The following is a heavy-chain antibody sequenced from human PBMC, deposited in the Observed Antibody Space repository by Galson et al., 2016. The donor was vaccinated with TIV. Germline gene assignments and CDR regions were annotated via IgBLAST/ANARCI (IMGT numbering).Heavy chain of an antibody. CDR1: GFTFSSYD. CDR3: ARQCQSYFFDY. D-gene: IGHD6-19*01. V-gene: IGHV3-33*05. CDR2: ISFDRSDK. Sequence: SLRLSCAASGFTFSSYDMHWVRQAPGKGLEWVAIISFDRSDKYYGDSVKGRFTISRDNSKNTLYLQMNSLTAEDTAVYYCARQCQSYFFDYWGQGTLVTVSS. J-gene: IGHJ4*02.